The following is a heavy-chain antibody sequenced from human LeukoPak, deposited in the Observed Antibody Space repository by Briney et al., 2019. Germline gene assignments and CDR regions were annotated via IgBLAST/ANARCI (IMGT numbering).Heavy chain of an antibody. J-gene: IGHJ3*02. CDR1: GGSIGSGRYY. Sequence: SETLSLTCTVSGGSIGSGRYYWSWIRQPAGKGLEWIGRIYTSGSTNYNPSLKSRVTISVDTSRNQFSLRLSSVTAADTAVYYCAREGYGGNSAWDAFDIWGQGTMVTVSS. CDR2: IYTSGST. CDR3: AREGYGGNSAWDAFDI. V-gene: IGHV4-61*02. D-gene: IGHD4-23*01.